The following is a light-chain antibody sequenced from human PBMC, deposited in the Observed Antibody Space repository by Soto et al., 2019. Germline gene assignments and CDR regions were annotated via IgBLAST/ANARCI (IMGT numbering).Light chain of an antibody. J-gene: IGKJ1*01. V-gene: IGKV4-1*01. CDR1: QSVIYSSNNKNY. CDR2: WAS. Sequence: DIVMTQSPDSLAVSLGERATINCKSSQSVIYSSNNKNYLAWYQQKPGQPPKLPIYWASTRESGVPDRFSGSGSGTDFTLTISSLQAEDVAVYYCQQYYSTWTFGQGTKVEIK. CDR3: QQYYSTWT.